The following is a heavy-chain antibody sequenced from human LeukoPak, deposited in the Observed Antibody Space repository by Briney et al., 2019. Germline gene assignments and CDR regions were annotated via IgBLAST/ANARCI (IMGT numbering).Heavy chain of an antibody. D-gene: IGHD3-9*01. V-gene: IGHV1-18*01. CDR3: ARDDWLLTYYFDY. Sequence: GGSLRLSCAASGYTFTSYGISWVRQAPGQGLECMGWISAYNGNTNYAQKLQGRVTMTTDTSTSTAYMELRSLRSDDTAVYYCARDDWLLTYYFDYWGQGTPVTVSS. J-gene: IGHJ4*02. CDR2: ISAYNGNT. CDR1: GYTFTSYG.